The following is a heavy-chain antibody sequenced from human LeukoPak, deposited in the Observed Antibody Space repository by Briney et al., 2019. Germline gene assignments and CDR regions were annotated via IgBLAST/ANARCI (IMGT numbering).Heavy chain of an antibody. CDR3: ASTYYYDSSGYYSSFDY. J-gene: IGHJ4*02. Sequence: GESLKISCKGSGFSFITYWIGWVRQMPGKGLEWMGIIYPGDSDTRYNPSFQGQVTISADKSISTAYLQWSSLKASDTAMYYCASTYYYDSSGYYSSFDYWGQGTLVTVSS. D-gene: IGHD3-22*01. CDR2: IYPGDSDT. V-gene: IGHV5-51*01. CDR1: GFSFITYW.